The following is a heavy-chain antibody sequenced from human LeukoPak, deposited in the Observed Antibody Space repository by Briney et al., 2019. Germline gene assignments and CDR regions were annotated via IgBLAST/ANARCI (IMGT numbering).Heavy chain of an antibody. V-gene: IGHV1-2*06. J-gene: IGHJ4*02. CDR2: INPNSGGT. Sequence: ASVKVSCKASGYTFTGYYMHWVRQAPGQGLEWMGRINPNSGGTNYARKFQGRVTMTRDTSISTAYMELSRLRSDDTAVYYCARELPTSNIDYWGQGTLVTVSS. CDR3: ARELPTSNIDY. D-gene: IGHD2-21*02. CDR1: GYTFTGYY.